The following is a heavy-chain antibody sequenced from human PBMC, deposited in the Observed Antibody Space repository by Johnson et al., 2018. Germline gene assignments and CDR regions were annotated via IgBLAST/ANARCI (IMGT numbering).Heavy chain of an antibody. CDR1: GFTFSSFG. J-gene: IGHJ3*02. CDR2: ISYVGTNK. CDR3: ATDDFAS. V-gene: IGHV3-33*05. Sequence: QVQLVQSGGGVVQPGRSLRLSCAASGFTFSSFGMHWVRQAPGNGLEWVAVISYVGTNKYSADSVKGRFTISRDNSKNTLYLQMNSLKIEDTAVYYWATDDFASWGQGTMVTFSS.